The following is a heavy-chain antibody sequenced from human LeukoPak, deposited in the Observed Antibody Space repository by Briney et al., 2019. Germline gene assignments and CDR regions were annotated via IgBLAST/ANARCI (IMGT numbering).Heavy chain of an antibody. J-gene: IGHJ4*02. Sequence: SETLSLTCTVSGGSVSSGSYWSWIRQPPGKGLEWIGYIYYSGSTNYNPSLQSRVTISLDTSKSQFSLKLSSVTAADTAVYYCARATYDSSVHFYYWGQGTLVTVSS. V-gene: IGHV4-61*01. D-gene: IGHD3-22*01. CDR3: ARATYDSSVHFYY. CDR2: IYYSGST. CDR1: GGSVSSGSY.